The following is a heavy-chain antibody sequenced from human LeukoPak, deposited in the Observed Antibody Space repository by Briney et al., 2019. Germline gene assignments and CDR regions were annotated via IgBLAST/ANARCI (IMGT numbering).Heavy chain of an antibody. CDR3: ARGRRPLYSSSWYVFDY. CDR1: GFTFSSYW. J-gene: IGHJ4*02. D-gene: IGHD6-13*01. V-gene: IGHV3-21*01. Sequence: GGSLRLSCAASGFTFSSYWMSWVRQAPGKGLEWVSSISSSSSYIYYADSVKGRFTISRDNAKNSLYLQMNSLRAEDTAVYYCARGRRPLYSSSWYVFDYWGQGTLVTVSS. CDR2: ISSSSSYI.